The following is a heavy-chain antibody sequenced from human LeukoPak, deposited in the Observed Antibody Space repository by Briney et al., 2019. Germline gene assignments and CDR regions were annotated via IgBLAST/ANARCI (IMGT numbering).Heavy chain of an antibody. Sequence: PSETLSLTCTVSGGSISSNYWSWTRQRPGKGLEWIGYISKSGSTNCSPSLRNRVIISVDTSKNQLSLKVSSVTAADTAIYYCARHIGAFWRGSYSDGYYYGMDVWGQGTTVTVSS. CDR1: GGSISSNY. V-gene: IGHV4-59*08. CDR3: ARHIGAFWRGSYSDGYYYGMDV. CDR2: ISKSGST. J-gene: IGHJ6*02. D-gene: IGHD3-3*01.